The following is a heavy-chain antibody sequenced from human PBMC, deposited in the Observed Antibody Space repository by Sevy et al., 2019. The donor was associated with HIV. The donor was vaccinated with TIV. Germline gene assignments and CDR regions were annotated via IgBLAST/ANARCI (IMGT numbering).Heavy chain of an antibody. CDR3: ARDRAQWEPRGAFDI. CDR2: ISAYNGNT. D-gene: IGHD1-26*01. CDR1: GYTFTSYG. V-gene: IGHV1-18*01. Sequence: ATVKVSCKASGYTFTSYGISWVRQAPGQGLERMGWISAYNGNTNYAQKLQGRVTMTTDTSTSTAYMELRSLRSDDSAVYYCARDRAQWEPRGAFDIWGQGTTVTVSS. J-gene: IGHJ3*02.